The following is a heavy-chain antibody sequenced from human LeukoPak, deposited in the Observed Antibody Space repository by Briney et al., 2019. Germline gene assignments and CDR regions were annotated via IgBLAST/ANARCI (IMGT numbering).Heavy chain of an antibody. CDR3: AKVEMATILYYYYMDV. J-gene: IGHJ6*03. Sequence: GGSLRLSCAASGFNFRDYYMSWIRQAPGKGLEWVSAISGSGGSTYYADSVKGRFTISRDNSKNTLYLQMNSLRAEDTAVYYCAKVEMATILYYYYMDVWGKGTTVTISS. V-gene: IGHV3-23*01. CDR2: ISGSGGST. CDR1: GFNFRDYY. D-gene: IGHD5-24*01.